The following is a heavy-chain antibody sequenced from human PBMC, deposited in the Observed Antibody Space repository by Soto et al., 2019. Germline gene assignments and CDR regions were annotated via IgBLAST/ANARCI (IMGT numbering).Heavy chain of an antibody. J-gene: IGHJ5*02. V-gene: IGHV2-5*02. D-gene: IGHD3-16*01. CDR3: AHSLYDSVWGTTWFDP. CDR1: GFSLSTSGVG. CDR2: IYWDDDK. Sequence: QITLKESGPTLVKPTQTLTLTCTFSGFSLSTSGVGVGWIRQPPGKALECLALIYWDDDKRYSPSLNSRLTITKDTSKNPVVRTMTTMDPVDTATYYCAHSLYDSVWGTTWFDPWGQGTLVTVSS.